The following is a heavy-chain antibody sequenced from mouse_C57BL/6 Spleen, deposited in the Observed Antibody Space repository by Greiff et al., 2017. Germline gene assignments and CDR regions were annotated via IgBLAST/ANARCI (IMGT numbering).Heavy chain of an antibody. V-gene: IGHV3-6*01. CDR2: ISYDGSN. CDR1: GYSITSGYY. CDR3: ARDPLYAMDY. J-gene: IGHJ4*01. Sequence: EVQRVESGPGLVKPSQSLSFTCSVTGYSITSGYYWNWIRQFPGNKLEWMGYISYDGSNNYNPSLKNRISITRDTSKNQFFLKLNSVTTEDTATYYCARDPLYAMDYWGQGTSVTVSS.